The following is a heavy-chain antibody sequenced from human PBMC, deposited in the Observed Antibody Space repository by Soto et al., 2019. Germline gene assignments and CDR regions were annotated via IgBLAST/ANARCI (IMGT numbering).Heavy chain of an antibody. D-gene: IGHD6-6*01. J-gene: IGHJ6*02. CDR3: AKGPPKELDYYYYGMDV. Sequence: RRINKTQGKGLEWVAVISYDGSNKYYADAVKGRFTISRGNSKNTLYLQMNSLRAEDTAVYYCAKGPPKELDYYYYGMDVWGQGTTVSVSS. CDR2: ISYDGSNK. V-gene: IGHV3-30*18.